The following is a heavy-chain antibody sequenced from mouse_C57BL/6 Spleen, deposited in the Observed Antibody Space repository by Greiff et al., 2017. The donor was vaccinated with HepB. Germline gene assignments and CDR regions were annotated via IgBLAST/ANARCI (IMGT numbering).Heavy chain of an antibody. CDR2: INPNNGGT. CDR3: ARWLRRGGYFDY. V-gene: IGHV1-22*01. CDR1: GYPFTDYN. Sequence: VQLQQSGPELVKPGASVKMSCKASGYPFTDYNMHWVKQSHGKSLEWIGYINPNNGGTSYNQKFKGKATLTVNKSSSTAYMELRSLTSEDSAVYYCARWLRRGGYFDYWGQGTTLTVSS. D-gene: IGHD2-2*01. J-gene: IGHJ2*01.